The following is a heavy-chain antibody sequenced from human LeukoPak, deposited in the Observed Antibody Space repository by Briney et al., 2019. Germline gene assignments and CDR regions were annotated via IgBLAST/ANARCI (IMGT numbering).Heavy chain of an antibody. D-gene: IGHD3-10*01. J-gene: IGHJ4*02. CDR2: ISSSGNTI. CDR1: GFTFSDYY. V-gene: IGHV3-11*01. Sequence: GGSLRLSCAASGFTFSDYYMSWIRQAPGKGLEWVSYISSSGNTIYYADSVKGRFTISRDSAKNSLYLQMNSLRAEDTAVYYCASHYGSGSYSLRYFDYWGQGTLVTVSS. CDR3: ASHYGSGSYSLRYFDY.